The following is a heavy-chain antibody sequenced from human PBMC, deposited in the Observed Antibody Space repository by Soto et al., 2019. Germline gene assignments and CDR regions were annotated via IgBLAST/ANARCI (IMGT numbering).Heavy chain of an antibody. Sequence: LSLTCAVYGGSFSGYYWSWIRQPPGKGLEWIGEINHSGSTNYNPSLKSRVTISVDTSKNQFSLKLSSVAAADTAVYYCARGTGIAARRRYFDYWGQGTLVTVSS. CDR3: ARGTGIAARRRYFDY. J-gene: IGHJ4*02. CDR1: GGSFSGYY. CDR2: INHSGST. D-gene: IGHD6-6*01. V-gene: IGHV4-34*01.